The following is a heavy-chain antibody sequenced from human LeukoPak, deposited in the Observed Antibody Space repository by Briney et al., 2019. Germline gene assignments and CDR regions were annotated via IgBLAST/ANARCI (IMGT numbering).Heavy chain of an antibody. CDR2: INPYSGGT. CDR3: ARDIVMVTYWFDP. J-gene: IGHJ5*02. CDR1: GYTFTGYY. V-gene: IGHV1-2*02. Sequence: ASVKVSCKASGYTFTGYYMHWVRQASGQGLEWMEWINPYSGGTNYSQKFQGRVTMTRDTSISTVYMELSRLRSDDTAVYYCARDIVMVTYWFDPWGQGTLVTVSS. D-gene: IGHD5-18*01.